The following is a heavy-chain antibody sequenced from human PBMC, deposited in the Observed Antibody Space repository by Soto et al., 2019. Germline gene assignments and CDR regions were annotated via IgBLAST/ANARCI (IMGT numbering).Heavy chain of an antibody. D-gene: IGHD3-10*01. V-gene: IGHV1-18*01. CDR3: AREAFDADYIDF. CDR1: GYIFSSHG. CDR2: ISAYNGDR. J-gene: IGHJ4*02. Sequence: QVHLVQSGAEVKKPGASVKVSCKASGYIFSSHGISWERQAPGRGLEWMAWISAYNGDRNYAETLQGRVTVTTDTSTNTAYMELRSLRSDDTAVYYCAREAFDADYIDFWGQGTLVTVSS.